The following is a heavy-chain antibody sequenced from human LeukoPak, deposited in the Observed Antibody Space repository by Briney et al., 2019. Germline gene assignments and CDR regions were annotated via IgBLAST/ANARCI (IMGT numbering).Heavy chain of an antibody. Sequence: ASVTVSFKASGYTFTDYYIYWVRQAPGQGLEWMGRINPNSGDTNYAQKFQGRVTIARDTSISTTYMELSRLRSDDTAVYSCAREDFGDYYFDYWGQGTLVTVSS. V-gene: IGHV1-2*06. CDR2: INPNSGDT. D-gene: IGHD4-17*01. CDR3: AREDFGDYYFDY. CDR1: GYTFTDYY. J-gene: IGHJ4*02.